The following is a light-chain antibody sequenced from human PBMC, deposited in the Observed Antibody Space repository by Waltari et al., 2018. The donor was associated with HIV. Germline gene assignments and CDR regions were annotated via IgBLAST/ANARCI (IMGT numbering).Light chain of an antibody. CDR2: AAS. J-gene: IGKJ4*01. Sequence: DIQMTQSPSSLSASMGDRVTITCRASQTISINLNWYQQKPGKAPKLLIYAASSLHTGVPARFSGSGSGTDFTLTISTLQPEDSATYYCQQSYNKLYFGGGTRVEI. CDR1: QTISIN. V-gene: IGKV1-39*01. CDR3: QQSYNKLY.